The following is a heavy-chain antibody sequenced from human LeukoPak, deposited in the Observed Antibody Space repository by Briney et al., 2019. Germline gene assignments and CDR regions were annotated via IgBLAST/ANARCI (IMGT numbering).Heavy chain of an antibody. V-gene: IGHV3-7*01. Sequence: GGSLRLSCVGSGFSLSGYWLDWVRQAPGKGLEWVANINQDGREENYVGSVKGRFTISRDNAKNSLYLQMNNLRVEDTAVYYCARGDFAMRYWGQGTLVTVSS. CDR2: INQDGREE. CDR3: ARGDFAMRY. J-gene: IGHJ1*01. CDR1: GFSLSGYW. D-gene: IGHD3-3*01.